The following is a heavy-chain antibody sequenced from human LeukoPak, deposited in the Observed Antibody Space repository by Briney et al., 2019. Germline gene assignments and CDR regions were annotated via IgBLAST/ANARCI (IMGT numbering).Heavy chain of an antibody. CDR3: ARDRGGRTGLDD. CDR1: GITFSRSW. D-gene: IGHD2-15*01. CDR2: IKEDGSEK. V-gene: IGHV3-7*04. J-gene: IGHJ4*02. Sequence: GGSLRLSCAASGITFSRSWMSWVRQAPGKGLEWVAFIKEDGSEKYYVDSVKGRFTISRDNAENSLYLQMNSLRAEDTAVYHCARDRGGRTGLDDWGQGTLVTVSS.